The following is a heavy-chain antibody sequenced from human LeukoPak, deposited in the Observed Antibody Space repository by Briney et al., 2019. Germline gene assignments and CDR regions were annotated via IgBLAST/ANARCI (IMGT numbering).Heavy chain of an antibody. J-gene: IGHJ4*02. Sequence: GGSLRLSCAASGFTFSSYAMSWVRQAPGKWLEWVSAISGSGGSTYYADSVKGRFTISRDNSKNTLYLQMNSLRAEDTAVYYCAKDGDIVVVPAAISLNLDYWGQGTLVTGSS. CDR2: ISGSGGST. CDR3: AKDGDIVVVPAAISLNLDY. D-gene: IGHD2-2*01. V-gene: IGHV3-23*01. CDR1: GFTFSSYA.